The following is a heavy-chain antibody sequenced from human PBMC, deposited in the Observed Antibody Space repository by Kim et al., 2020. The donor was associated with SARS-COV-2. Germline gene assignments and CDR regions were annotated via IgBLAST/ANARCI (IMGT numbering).Heavy chain of an antibody. CDR3: ARDYYDSSGYYYPPQFDY. CDR2: IWYDGSNK. V-gene: IGHV3-33*01. J-gene: IGHJ4*02. CDR1: GFIFSSFG. Sequence: LSLTCAASGFIFSSFGMHWVRQAPGKGLEWVAIIWYDGSNKYYADSVKGRFTISRDNSKNTLYLQMNSLRAEDTAMYYCARDYYDSSGYYYPPQFDYWGQGTLVTVSS. D-gene: IGHD3-22*01.